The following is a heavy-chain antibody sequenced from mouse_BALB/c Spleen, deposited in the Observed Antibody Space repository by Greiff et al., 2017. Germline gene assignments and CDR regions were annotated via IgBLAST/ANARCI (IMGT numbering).Heavy chain of an antibody. CDR1: GFTFSDYY. J-gene: IGHJ3*01. D-gene: IGHD2-2*01. CDR3: ARALYRVTGAWFAY. Sequence: EVMLVESGGGLVKPGGSLKLSCAASGFTFSDYYMYWVRQTPEKRLEWVATISDGGSYTYYPDSVKGRFTISRDNAENNLYLQMSRLKSEDTAMYSCARALYRVTGAWFAYWGQGTLVTVSA. CDR2: ISDGGSYT. V-gene: IGHV5-4*02.